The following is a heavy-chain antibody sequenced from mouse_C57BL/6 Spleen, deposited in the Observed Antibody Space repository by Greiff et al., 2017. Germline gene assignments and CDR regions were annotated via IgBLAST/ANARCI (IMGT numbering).Heavy chain of an antibody. V-gene: IGHV1-52*01. D-gene: IGHD1-1*01. J-gene: IGHJ2*01. CDR1: GYTFTSYW. CDR2: IDPSDSET. Sequence: VQLQQPGAELVRPGSSVKLSCKASGYTFTSYWMHWVKQRPIQGLEWIGNIDPSDSETHYNQKFKDKATLTVDKSSSTAYMQLSSLTSEDSAVYYCARSITTLVGENYWGQGTTLTVSS. CDR3: ARSITTLVGENY.